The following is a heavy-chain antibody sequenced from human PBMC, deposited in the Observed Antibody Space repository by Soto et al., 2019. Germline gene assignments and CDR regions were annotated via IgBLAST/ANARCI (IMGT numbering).Heavy chain of an antibody. CDR2: FDPEDGET. D-gene: IGHD3-3*01. CDR1: GHTVTDLS. Sequence: QVQLVQSGAEVKKPGTSVKVSCKVSGHTVTDLSMHWVRLAPGGGLEWMGRFDPEDGETIYAEKFQGRLTMTEDTSTDTAYMELHSLTYEDTALYYCATENTRRGLTLFGVVIAALYYWGQGTLVTVSS. CDR3: ATENTRRGLTLFGVVIAALYY. V-gene: IGHV1-24*01. J-gene: IGHJ4*02.